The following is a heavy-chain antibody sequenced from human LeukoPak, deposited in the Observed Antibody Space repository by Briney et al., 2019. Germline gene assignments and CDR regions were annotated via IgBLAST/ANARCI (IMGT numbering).Heavy chain of an antibody. Sequence: GGSLRLSCAASGFTFSSYAMHWVRQAPGKGLEWVAVISYDGSNKYYADSVKGRFTISRDNSKNTLYLQMNSLRAEDTAVYYCARDPYDFWSGYYTGFDYWGQGTLVTVSS. V-gene: IGHV3-30*04. J-gene: IGHJ4*02. CDR3: ARDPYDFWSGYYTGFDY. D-gene: IGHD3-3*01. CDR1: GFTFSSYA. CDR2: ISYDGSNK.